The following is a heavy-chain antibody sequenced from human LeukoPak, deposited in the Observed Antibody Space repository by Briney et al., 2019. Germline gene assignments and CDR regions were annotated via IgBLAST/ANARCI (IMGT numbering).Heavy chain of an antibody. CDR3: ARRPAGSYYYYGMDV. D-gene: IGHD6-25*01. CDR1: GFTVSSNY. J-gene: IGHJ6*02. V-gene: IGHV3-53*01. CDR2: IYSGGST. Sequence: PGGSLRLSCAASGFTVSSNYMSWVRQAPGKGLEWVSVIYSGGSTYYADSVKGRFTISRDYSKNTLYLQMNSLRAEDTAVYYCARRPAGSYYYYGMDVWGQGTTVTVSS.